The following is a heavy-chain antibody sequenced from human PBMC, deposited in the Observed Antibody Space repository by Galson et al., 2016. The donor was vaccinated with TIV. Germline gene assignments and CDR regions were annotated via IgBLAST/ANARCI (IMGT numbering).Heavy chain of an antibody. J-gene: IGHJ4*02. D-gene: IGHD2/OR15-2a*01. CDR3: ASAAWFPGLSLDN. CDR2: FDPEQHKK. Sequence: SVKVSCKVSGDSLGDLSMHWVRQAPGKGLEWMGGFDPEQHKKIYAQKLQGRVTLTEDTSTDTAFLELSSLSFEDTAVYYCASAAWFPGLSLDNWGQGTLVIVSS. V-gene: IGHV1-24*01. CDR1: GDSLGDLS.